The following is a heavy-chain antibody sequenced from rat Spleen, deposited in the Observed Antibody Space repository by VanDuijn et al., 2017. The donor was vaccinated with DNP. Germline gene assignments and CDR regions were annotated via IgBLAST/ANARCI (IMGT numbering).Heavy chain of an antibody. CDR1: GFTFSDYN. V-gene: IGHV5-7*01. J-gene: IGHJ2*01. CDR2: ITSSGGST. D-gene: IGHD4-3*01. CDR3: ARWNSGHFDY. Sequence: EVKLVESGGGLVQPGRSLKLSCVASGFTFSDYNIVWVRQAPKKGLEWVATITSSGGSTYYPDSVKGRFTISRDNAKSTLYLQMNSLRSEDMATYYCARWNSGHFDYWGQGVMVPVSS.